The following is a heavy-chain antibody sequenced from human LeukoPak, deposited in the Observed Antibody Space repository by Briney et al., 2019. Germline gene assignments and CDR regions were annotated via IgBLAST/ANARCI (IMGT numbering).Heavy chain of an antibody. CDR1: GFTFSSYA. V-gene: IGHV3-23*01. D-gene: IGHD2-15*01. J-gene: IGHJ4*02. Sequence: GGSLRLSCAASGFTFSSYAMSWVRQAPGKGLEWVSAIRGSGGSTYYADSVKGRFTISRDNSKNTLYLQMNSLRAEDTAVYYCAKGRGYCSGGSCYDFDYWGQGTLVTVSS. CDR2: IRGSGGST. CDR3: AKGRGYCSGGSCYDFDY.